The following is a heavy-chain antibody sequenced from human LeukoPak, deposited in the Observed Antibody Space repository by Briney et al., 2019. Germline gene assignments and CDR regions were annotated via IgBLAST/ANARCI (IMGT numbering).Heavy chain of an antibody. CDR1: GGSISSGDYY. Sequence: SETLSLTCTVSGGSISSGDYYWSWIRQPPGKGLEWIGYMYYSGSTYYNPSLKSRVTISVDTSKNQFSLKLSSVTAADTAVYYCASRKRGNSYGSSEYFDYWGQGTLVTVSS. V-gene: IGHV4-30-4*01. CDR3: ASRKRGNSYGSSEYFDY. D-gene: IGHD5-18*01. CDR2: MYYSGST. J-gene: IGHJ4*02.